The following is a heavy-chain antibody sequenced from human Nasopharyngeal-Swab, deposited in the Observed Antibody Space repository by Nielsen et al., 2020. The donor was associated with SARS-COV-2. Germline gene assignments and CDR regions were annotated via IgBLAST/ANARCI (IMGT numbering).Heavy chain of an antibody. Sequence: GASLKISCAASGFTFSKFWMNWVRQAPGKGLEWVANIKEDGSEAHDVGSVGGRFTISRDNAENSLYLQMNSLRAEDTAVYYCAKDIRWYYDFSPWGLGTLVTVAS. D-gene: IGHD3-3*01. CDR2: IKEDGSEA. V-gene: IGHV3-7*03. CDR3: AKDIRWYYDFSP. J-gene: IGHJ5*02. CDR1: GFTFSKFW.